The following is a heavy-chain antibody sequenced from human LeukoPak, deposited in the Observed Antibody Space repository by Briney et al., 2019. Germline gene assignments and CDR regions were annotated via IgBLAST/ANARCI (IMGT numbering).Heavy chain of an antibody. D-gene: IGHD3-10*01. CDR2: ISGSGGST. V-gene: IGHV3-23*01. CDR1: GFTFSSYG. CDR3: AKSYYYGSGSYYGPIDP. J-gene: IGHJ5*02. Sequence: GGSLRLSCAASGFTFSSYGMSWVRQAPGKGLEWVSAISGSGGSTYYADSVKGRFTISRDTSKNTLYLQMNSLRAEDTAVYDCAKSYYYGSGSYYGPIDPWGQGTLVTVSS.